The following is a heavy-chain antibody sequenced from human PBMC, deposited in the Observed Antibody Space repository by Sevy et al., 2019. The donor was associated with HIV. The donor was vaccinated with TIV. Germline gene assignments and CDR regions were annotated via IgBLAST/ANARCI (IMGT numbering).Heavy chain of an antibody. Sequence: WGSLRLSCAASAFTFKSYAMTWVRQAPGKGLEWISSISGSGGDTKYADSVKGRFTISRDNSKNTLYLQMNSLRAEDTAVYYCAKDQGDYIWGTYRHWGQGTLVTVSS. CDR1: AFTFKSYA. D-gene: IGHD3-16*02. CDR3: AKDQGDYIWGTYRH. V-gene: IGHV3-23*01. CDR2: ISGSGGDT. J-gene: IGHJ4*02.